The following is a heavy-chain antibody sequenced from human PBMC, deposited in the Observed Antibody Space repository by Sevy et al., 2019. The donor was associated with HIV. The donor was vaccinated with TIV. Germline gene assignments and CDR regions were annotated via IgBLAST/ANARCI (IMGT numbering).Heavy chain of an antibody. D-gene: IGHD3-3*01. J-gene: IGHJ6*02. CDR3: TQAQGVRDLQDGMDV. CDR1: GFTFNNAW. Sequence: GGSLRLSCAASGFTFNNAWMSWVRQAPGKGLEWVGRIKSKSDGGTTEYAAPVKGRFTISRDDSKNTLYLQMNSLKTEDPAVYYCTQAQGVRDLQDGMDVWGQGTTVTVSS. V-gene: IGHV3-15*01. CDR2: IKSKSDGGTT.